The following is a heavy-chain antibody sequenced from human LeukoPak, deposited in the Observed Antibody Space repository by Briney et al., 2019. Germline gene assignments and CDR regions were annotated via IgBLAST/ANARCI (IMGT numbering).Heavy chain of an antibody. J-gene: IGHJ4*02. CDR3: ARYYYDSSGYPYYFDY. D-gene: IGHD3-22*01. CDR1: GSTFSSYS. CDR2: IYSGGST. Sequence: GGSLRLSCAASGSTFSSYSMNWVRQAPGKGLEWVSVIYSGGSTYYADSVKGRFTISRDNSKNTLYLQMNSLRAEDTAVYYCARYYYDSSGYPYYFDYWGQGTLVTVSS. V-gene: IGHV3-53*01.